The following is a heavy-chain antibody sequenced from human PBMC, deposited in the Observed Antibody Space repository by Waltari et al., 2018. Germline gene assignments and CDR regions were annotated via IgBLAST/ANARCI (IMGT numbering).Heavy chain of an antibody. CDR3: ARRRPAAGTWYFDY. J-gene: IGHJ4*02. Sequence: QVQLQESGPGLVKPSETLSLTCAVSGSSISSGYYWGWIRQPPERGLEWIGSIYHSGSTYYNPSLKSRVTISVDTSKNQFSLKLSSVTAADTAVYYCARRRPAAGTWYFDYWGQGTLVTVSS. V-gene: IGHV4-38-2*01. CDR2: IYHSGST. D-gene: IGHD6-13*01. CDR1: GSSISSGYY.